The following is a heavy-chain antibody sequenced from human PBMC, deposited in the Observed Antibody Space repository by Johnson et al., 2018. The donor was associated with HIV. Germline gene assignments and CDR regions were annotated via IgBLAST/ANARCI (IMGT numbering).Heavy chain of an antibody. CDR3: ARDSTPWGGDYVGYGFDI. D-gene: IGHD4-17*01. CDR1: GFTFSSYW. CDR2: INSDGSST. J-gene: IGHJ3*02. V-gene: IGHV3-74*01. Sequence: VQLVESGGGLVQPGGSLRLSCAASGFTFSSYWMHWVRQAPGKGLVWVSRINSDGSSTSYADSVKGRFTISRDNAKNTLYLQMNSLRAEDTAVYYCARDSTPWGGDYVGYGFDIWGQGTMVIVSS.